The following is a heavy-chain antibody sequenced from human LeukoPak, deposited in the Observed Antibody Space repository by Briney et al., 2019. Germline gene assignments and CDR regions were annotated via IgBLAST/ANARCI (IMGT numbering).Heavy chain of an antibody. CDR1: GYSLTTYW. J-gene: IGHJ4*01. V-gene: IGHV5-51*01. CDR3: ARPRVPGSSSPPFDY. Sequence: GESLKISCKGSGYSLTTYWIAWVRQMPGKGLEWMGIIYPGDSDTRYSPSFQGQVTISGDKSINTAYLQWSSLKVSDTAMYYCARPRVPGSSSPPFDYWGQGTLVTVSS. D-gene: IGHD6-6*01. CDR2: IYPGDSDT.